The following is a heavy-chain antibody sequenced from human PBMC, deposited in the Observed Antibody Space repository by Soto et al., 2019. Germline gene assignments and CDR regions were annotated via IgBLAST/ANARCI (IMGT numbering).Heavy chain of an antibody. CDR2: IYYSGST. Sequence: QLQLQESGPGLVKPSETLSLTCTVSGGSISSSSYYWGWIRQPPGKGLEWIGSIYYSGSTYYNPSLKSRVTISVDTSKNQFSLKLSSVTAADTAVYYCARHGPLRPPYNYYDSRAHYYFDYWGQGTLVTVSS. D-gene: IGHD3-22*01. J-gene: IGHJ4*02. CDR1: GGSISSSSYY. V-gene: IGHV4-39*01. CDR3: ARHGPLRPPYNYYDSRAHYYFDY.